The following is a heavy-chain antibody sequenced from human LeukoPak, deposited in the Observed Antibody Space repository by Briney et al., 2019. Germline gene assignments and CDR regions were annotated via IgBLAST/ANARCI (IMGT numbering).Heavy chain of an antibody. CDR3: SRESGAFCPFGY. J-gene: IGHJ4*02. CDR1: GVSISGTNW. D-gene: IGHD1-26*01. V-gene: IGHV4-4*02. CDR2: ISLAGQT. Sequence: SGTLSLTCGVSGVSISGTNWWSWVRQPPEQGLEWFGEISLAGQTNYTPSLNGRVTMSLDKSSNQLSLNLTSVTAADTATYYCSRESGAFCPFGYWGQGTLVIVSS.